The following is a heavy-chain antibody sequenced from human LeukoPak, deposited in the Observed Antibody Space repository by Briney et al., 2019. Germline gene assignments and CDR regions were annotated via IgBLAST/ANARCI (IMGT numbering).Heavy chain of an antibody. CDR1: GYTFTGYY. D-gene: IGHD1-26*01. Sequence: ASVKVSCKDSGYTFTGYYMHWVRQAPAQGLEWMGWINPNSGGTNYAQKFQGRVTMTRDTSISTAYMELSRLRSDDTAVYYCARLTLEVGNDYWGQGTLVTVSS. J-gene: IGHJ4*02. CDR3: ARLTLEVGNDY. V-gene: IGHV1-2*02. CDR2: INPNSGGT.